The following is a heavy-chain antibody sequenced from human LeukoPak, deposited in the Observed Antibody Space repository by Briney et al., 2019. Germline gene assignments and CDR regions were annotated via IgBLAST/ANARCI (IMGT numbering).Heavy chain of an antibody. CDR1: GGSISSSSYC. J-gene: IGHJ5*02. D-gene: IGHD5-24*01. Sequence: SETLSLTCTVSGGSISSSSYCWGWIRQPPGKGLEWIGTICYSGSTFYNPSLKSRVTLSVDTSKNQFSLKLSSVTAADTAVYYCARTENYIPEDCFDPWGQGTLVTVSS. CDR3: ARTENYIPEDCFDP. CDR2: ICYSGST. V-gene: IGHV4-39*01.